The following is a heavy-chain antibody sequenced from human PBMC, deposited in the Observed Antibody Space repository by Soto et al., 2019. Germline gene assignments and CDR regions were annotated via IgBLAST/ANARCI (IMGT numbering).Heavy chain of an antibody. CDR1: GFTFNTHG. D-gene: IGHD1-26*01. V-gene: IGHV1-18*01. CDR3: AAATSIALGFRY. Sequence: ASVKVSCKTSGFTFNTHGFTWVRQAPGRGLEWMGWSSALNGKTFYARNFQGRVTMTTDTSSSTAYMELRGLKSDDTAVYYCAAATSIALGFRYLGQGTLVTVSS. CDR2: SSALNGKT. J-gene: IGHJ4*02.